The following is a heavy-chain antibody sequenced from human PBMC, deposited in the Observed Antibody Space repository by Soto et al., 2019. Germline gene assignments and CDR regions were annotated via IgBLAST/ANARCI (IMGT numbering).Heavy chain of an antibody. D-gene: IGHD6-13*01. CDR2: IGTGGDT. CDR1: GFAFSSYV. Sequence: PGGSLRLSCAASGFAFSSYVLHWVRRAPGKGPEWVSAIGTGGDTYYADSVMGRFTISRDNAKKSLYLQMNSLIAEDMAVYYCARTMGLSSSSRTTYGMDVWGQGTTVTVSS. J-gene: IGHJ6*02. CDR3: ARTMGLSSSSRTTYGMDV. V-gene: IGHV3-13*01.